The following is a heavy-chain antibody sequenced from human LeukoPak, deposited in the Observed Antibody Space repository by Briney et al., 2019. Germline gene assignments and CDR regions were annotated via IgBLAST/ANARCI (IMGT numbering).Heavy chain of an antibody. V-gene: IGHV4-38-2*01. J-gene: IGHJ4*02. CDR2: MFHSGDT. D-gene: IGHD4-17*01. CDR3: AKVGAYGDYARHDY. Sequence: NPSETLSLTCAVSGYSISSGSYWGWIRQPPGKRLEWIGNMFHSGDTYHNPSLKSRVTISADTSKNQFSLKLTSVTAADTAVYYCAKVGAYGDYARHDYWGQGTLVTVSS. CDR1: GYSISSGSY.